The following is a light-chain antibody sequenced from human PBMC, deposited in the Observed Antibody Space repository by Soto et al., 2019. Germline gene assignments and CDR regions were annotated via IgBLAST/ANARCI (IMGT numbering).Light chain of an antibody. Sequence: DIQMTQSPSTLSASVGDRVTITCRASQDINRWLAWYQQKPGKAPKILIYNADTLESGVPSRFSGSGYGTEFILTISRPENADLATCYCQHFSIYWAFGQGTKVDIK. CDR3: QHFSIYWA. CDR2: NAD. V-gene: IGKV1-5*01. CDR1: QDINRW. J-gene: IGKJ1*01.